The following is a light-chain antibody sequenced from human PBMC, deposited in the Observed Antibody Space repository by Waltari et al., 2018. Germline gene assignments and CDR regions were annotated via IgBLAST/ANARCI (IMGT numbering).Light chain of an antibody. J-gene: IGKJ1*01. Sequence: IQMTQSPSTLSASVGDRVTITCRASQSIGRKLAWYRQKPGKAPNLLIYDVSSFESGVPSRFTGSGSGTEFTLTISNLQPDDFATYYCQHYYTSSWTFGQGTKV. CDR3: QHYYTSSWT. V-gene: IGKV1-5*01. CDR1: QSIGRK. CDR2: DVS.